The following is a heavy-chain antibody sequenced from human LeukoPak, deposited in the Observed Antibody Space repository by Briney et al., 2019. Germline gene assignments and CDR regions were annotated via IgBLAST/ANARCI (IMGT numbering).Heavy chain of an antibody. D-gene: IGHD3-22*01. CDR3: ARAGFAYYYDSSGPHQYGMDV. CDR2: ISSSSSYI. V-gene: IGHV3-21*01. Sequence: PGGSLRLSCAGSGFVFSGYWMLWVRQAPGKGLEWVSSISSSSSYIYYADSVKGRFTISRDNAKNSLYLQMNSLRAEDTAVYYCARAGFAYYYDSSGPHQYGMDVWGQGTTVTVSS. CDR1: GFVFSGYW. J-gene: IGHJ6*02.